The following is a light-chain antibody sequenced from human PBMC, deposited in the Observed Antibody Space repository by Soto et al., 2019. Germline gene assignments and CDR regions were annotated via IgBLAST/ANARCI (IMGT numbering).Light chain of an antibody. V-gene: IGKV1-5*03. J-gene: IGKJ1*01. CDR1: ESISTW. CDR2: VAS. CDR3: QQYSRLWS. Sequence: DIPMTQSPSSLSASVGDRVTITCRASESISTWLAWYQQKPGKAPKLLIYVASSLESGVPPRFSGDGSETDFTVTISSLQRYDFGTYYCQQYSRLWSFGQGTKVEVE.